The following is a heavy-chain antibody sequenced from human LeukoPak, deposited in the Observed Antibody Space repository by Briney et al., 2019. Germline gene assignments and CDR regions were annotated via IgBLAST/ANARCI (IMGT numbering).Heavy chain of an antibody. V-gene: IGHV1-2*04. CDR1: GYTFTGYY. CDR2: INPNSGGT. Sequence: ASVKVSCKASGYTFTGYYMHWVRQAPGQGLEWMGWINPNSGGTNYAQKFQGWVTMTRDTSISTAYMELSRLRSDDTAVYYCARGDDSSGARGMDVWGQGTTVTVSS. CDR3: ARGDDSSGARGMDV. J-gene: IGHJ6*02. D-gene: IGHD6-19*01.